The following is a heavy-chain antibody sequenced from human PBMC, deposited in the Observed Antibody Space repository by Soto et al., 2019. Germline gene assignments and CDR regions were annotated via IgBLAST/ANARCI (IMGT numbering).Heavy chain of an antibody. Sequence: VLLVESGGGLVQPGRSLRLSCAVSGFNFGNYAMHWVRQAPGKGLEWVAAINWNSDKVAYAGSVLGRFTNFRDSAKNSLHLQMNDLTTEDTAFYYCAKDKGGTPYYIDSWGQGILVTVSS. D-gene: IGHD6-25*01. V-gene: IGHV3-9*01. CDR3: AKDKGGTPYYIDS. CDR2: INWNSDKV. J-gene: IGHJ4*02. CDR1: GFNFGNYA.